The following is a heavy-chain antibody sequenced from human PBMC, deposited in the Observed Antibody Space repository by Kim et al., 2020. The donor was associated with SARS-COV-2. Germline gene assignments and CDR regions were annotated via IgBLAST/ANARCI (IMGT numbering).Heavy chain of an antibody. CDR3: AKDPRAAAGTWVPSWFDP. J-gene: IGHJ5*02. CDR2: ISGSGGST. D-gene: IGHD6-13*01. Sequence: GGSLRLSCAASGFTFSSYAMSWVRQAPGKGLEWVSAISGSGGSTYYADSVKGRFTISRDNSKNTLYRQMNSLRAEDTAVYYCAKDPRAAAGTWVPSWFDPWGQGTLVTVSS. V-gene: IGHV3-23*01. CDR1: GFTFSSYA.